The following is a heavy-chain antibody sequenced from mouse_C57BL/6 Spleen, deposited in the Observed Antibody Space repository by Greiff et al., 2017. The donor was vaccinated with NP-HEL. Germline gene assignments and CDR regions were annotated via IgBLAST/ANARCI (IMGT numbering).Heavy chain of an antibody. CDR2: ISSGGDYI. Sequence: DVKLMESGEGLVKPGGSLKLSCAASGFTFSSYAMSWVRQTPEKRLEWVAYISSGGDYIYYADTVKGRFTISRDNARNTLYLQMSSLKSEDTAMYYCTRDHRGHYSWGQGTSVTVSS. J-gene: IGHJ4*01. CDR3: TRDHRGHYS. CDR1: GFTFSSYA. V-gene: IGHV5-9-1*02. D-gene: IGHD1-1*02.